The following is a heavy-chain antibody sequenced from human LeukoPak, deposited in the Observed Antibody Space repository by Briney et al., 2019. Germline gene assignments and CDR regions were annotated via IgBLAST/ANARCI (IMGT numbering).Heavy chain of an antibody. CDR2: INPNSGGT. D-gene: IGHD2-21*01. Sequence: ASVKVSCKASGNNFNSYVITWVRQAPGQGLEWMGWINPNSGGTNYAQKFQGRVTMTRDTSISIAYMELSRLRSDDTAVYYCASSLGLAYCGGDCYPDLRYWGQGTLVTVSS. V-gene: IGHV1-2*02. CDR1: GNNFNSYV. CDR3: ASSLGLAYCGGDCYPDLRY. J-gene: IGHJ4*02.